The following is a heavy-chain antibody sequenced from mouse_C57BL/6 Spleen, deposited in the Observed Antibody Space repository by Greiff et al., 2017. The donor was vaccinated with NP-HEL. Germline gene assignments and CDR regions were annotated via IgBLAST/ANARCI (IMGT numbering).Heavy chain of an antibody. Sequence: EVQLVESGEGLVKPGGSLKLSCAASGFTFSSYAMSWVRQTPEKRLEWVAYISSGGDYIYYADNARNTLYLQMSSLKSEDTAMYYCTREREGYFDYWGQGTTLTVSS. CDR2: ISSGGDYI. CDR1: GFTFSSYA. V-gene: IGHV5-9-1*02. J-gene: IGHJ2*01. CDR3: TREREGYFDY.